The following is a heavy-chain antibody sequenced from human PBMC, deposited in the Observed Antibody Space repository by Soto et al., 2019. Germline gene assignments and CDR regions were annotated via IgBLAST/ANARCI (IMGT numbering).Heavy chain of an antibody. CDR2: IYTSGST. CDR3: ARDIVVVVAANWFDL. J-gene: IGHJ5*02. V-gene: IGHV4-4*07. CDR1: GGSISSYY. D-gene: IGHD2-15*01. Sequence: QVQLQESGPGLVKPSETLSLTCTVSGGSISSYYWSWIRQPAGKGLEWIGRIYTSGSTNYNPSLKSLVTMSVETSNNQFSLKPSSVTAADTAVYYCARDIVVVVAANWFDLWGHGTLVTVSS.